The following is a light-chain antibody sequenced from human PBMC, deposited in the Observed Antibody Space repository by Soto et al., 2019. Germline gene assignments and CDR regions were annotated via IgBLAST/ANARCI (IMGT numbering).Light chain of an antibody. CDR3: QQYGSSPLT. J-gene: IGKJ4*01. CDR2: RAS. V-gene: IGKV3-20*01. Sequence: IALTQSPATLSLSPDGIATFSCRSSQSVTSSYLAWYQQKPGQALRLLIYRASSRDTGIPERFSGSGSGTDFTLTISRLEPEDFAVFYCQQYGSSPLTFGGGTKVDIK. CDR1: QSVTSSY.